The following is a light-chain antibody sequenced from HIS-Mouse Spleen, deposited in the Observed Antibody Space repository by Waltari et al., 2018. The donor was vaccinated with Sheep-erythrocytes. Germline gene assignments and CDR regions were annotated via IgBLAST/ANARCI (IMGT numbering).Light chain of an antibody. CDR2: DVS. CDR1: SSDVGGYNY. V-gene: IGLV2-11*01. J-gene: IGLJ1*01. CDR3: CSYTGSYNHV. Sequence: QSALTQPRSVSGSPGQSVTISCTGTSSDVGGYNYVSWYQQHPGKAPKLMCYDVSKRPSGVPDRFSASKSGNTASLTISGLQAEDEADYSCCSYTGSYNHVFATGTKVTVL.